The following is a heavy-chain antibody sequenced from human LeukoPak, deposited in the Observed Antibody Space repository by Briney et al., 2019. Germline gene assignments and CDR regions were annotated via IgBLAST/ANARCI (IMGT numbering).Heavy chain of an antibody. Sequence: PSETLSLTCAVYGGSFSGYYWSWIRQPPGKGLEWIGEINHSGSTNYNPSLKSRVTTSVDTSKNQFSLKLSSVTAADTAVYYCARSYSSSWYSYWGQGTLVTVSS. V-gene: IGHV4-34*01. J-gene: IGHJ4*02. CDR3: ARSYSSSWYSY. CDR2: INHSGST. CDR1: GGSFSGYY. D-gene: IGHD6-13*01.